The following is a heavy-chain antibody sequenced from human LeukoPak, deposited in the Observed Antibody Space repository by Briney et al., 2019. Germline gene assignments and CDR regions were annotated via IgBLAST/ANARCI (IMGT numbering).Heavy chain of an antibody. V-gene: IGHV3-7*01. Sequence: GGSLRLSCAASGFTFSSDWMSWVRQAPGKGVESVANIKQDGSEKYYVDSVKGRFTISRDNAKNSLYLQMNRLRAEDTAVYYCARDRDYVDYWGQGTLVTVSS. J-gene: IGHJ4*02. CDR2: IKQDGSEK. CDR3: ARDRDYVDY. CDR1: GFTFSSDW.